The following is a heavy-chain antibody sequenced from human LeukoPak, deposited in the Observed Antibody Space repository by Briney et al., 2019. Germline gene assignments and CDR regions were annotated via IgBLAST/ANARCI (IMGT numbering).Heavy chain of an antibody. CDR1: GFTFSSYG. D-gene: IGHD1-26*01. Sequence: RGSLRLSCAASGFTFSSYGMHWVRQAPGKGLEWVAFTQYDGINKFYADSVKGRFTISRDHSKNTLYLQMNSLRAEDTAVYYCAKDQTGTYSNGLDYWGQGTLLTVSS. J-gene: IGHJ4*02. CDR2: TQYDGINK. V-gene: IGHV3-30*02. CDR3: AKDQTGTYSNGLDY.